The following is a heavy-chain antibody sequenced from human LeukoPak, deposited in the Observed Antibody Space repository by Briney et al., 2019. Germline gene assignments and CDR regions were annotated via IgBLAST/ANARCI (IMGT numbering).Heavy chain of an antibody. V-gene: IGHV4-34*01. CDR3: ARVTYDFWSGFPYYYXYGMDV. D-gene: IGHD3-3*01. CDR2: INHSGST. J-gene: IGHJ6*02. CDR1: GGSFSGYY. Sequence: SETLSLTCAVYGGSFSGYYWSWIRQPPGKGLEWIGEINHSGSTNYNPSLKSRVTISVDTSKNQFSLKLSSVTAADTAVYYCARVTYDFWSGFPYYYXYGMDVWGQGTTVTVSS.